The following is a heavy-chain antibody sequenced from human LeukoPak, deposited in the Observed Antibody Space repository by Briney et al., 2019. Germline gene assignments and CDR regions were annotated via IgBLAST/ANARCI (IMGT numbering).Heavy chain of an antibody. D-gene: IGHD2-2*01. CDR2: INAGNGNT. J-gene: IGHJ4*02. CDR1: GYTFTSYA. V-gene: IGHV1-3*01. CDR3: ARMPVTSARYCSSTSCSY. Sequence: EASVKVSCKASGYTFTSYAMHWVRQAPGQRLEWMGWINAGNGNTKYSQKFQGRVTITRDTSISTAYMELSRLRSDDTAVYYCARMPVTSARYCSSTSCSYWGQGTLVTVSS.